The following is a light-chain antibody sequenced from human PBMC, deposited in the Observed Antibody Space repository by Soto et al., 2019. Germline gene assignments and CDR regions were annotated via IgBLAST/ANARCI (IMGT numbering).Light chain of an antibody. V-gene: IGKV3-11*01. CDR3: QQYGSSPGT. J-gene: IGKJ1*01. Sequence: EIVFTQSPATLSLSPVERATLSCRASQSVSSYLAWYQQKPGQAPRLLIYDASKRATGIPARFSGSGSGTDFTLTISSLEPEDFAVYYCQQYGSSPGTCGQGTKGDI. CDR1: QSVSSY. CDR2: DAS.